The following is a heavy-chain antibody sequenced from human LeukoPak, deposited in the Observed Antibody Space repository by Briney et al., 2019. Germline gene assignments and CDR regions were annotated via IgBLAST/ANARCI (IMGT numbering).Heavy chain of an antibody. Sequence: QAGGSLRLSCAASGFTLSSSGMHWVRQAPGKGLEWVAGIWGDENHKYHGDSVRGRFTISRDNAKNTLYLQMDSLRVEDTAVYYCARDVGSAPFDYWGQGTLVTVSS. CDR1: GFTLSSSG. J-gene: IGHJ4*02. D-gene: IGHD6-25*01. V-gene: IGHV3-33*01. CDR2: IWGDENHK. CDR3: ARDVGSAPFDY.